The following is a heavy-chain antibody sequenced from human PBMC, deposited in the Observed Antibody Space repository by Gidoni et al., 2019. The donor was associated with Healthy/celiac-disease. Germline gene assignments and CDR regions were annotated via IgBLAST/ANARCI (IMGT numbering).Heavy chain of an antibody. CDR3: AKSQGIAAAGTSVYFDY. Sequence: VRLLESGGGLVQPRGSPRLSSPASGFAFSRSSMSWVRQAPGKGLEWGSAISGSGGSTYYADSVKGRFTISRYNSKNTLYLQMNSLRAEDTAVYDCAKSQGIAAAGTSVYFDYWGQGTLVTVSS. CDR2: ISGSGGST. D-gene: IGHD6-13*01. CDR1: GFAFSRSS. V-gene: IGHV3-23*01. J-gene: IGHJ4*02.